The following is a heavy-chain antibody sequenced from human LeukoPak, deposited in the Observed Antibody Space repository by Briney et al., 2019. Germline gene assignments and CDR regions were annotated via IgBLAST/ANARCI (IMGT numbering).Heavy chain of an antibody. J-gene: IGHJ4*02. CDR2: INHSGST. CDR1: GGSFSGYY. D-gene: IGHD6-19*01. CDR3: AGSSGWDDY. Sequence: SGTLSLTCAVYGGSFSGYYWSWIRQPPGKGLEWIGEINHSGSTNYNPSLKSRVTISVDTSKNQFSLKLSSVTAADTAVYYCAGSSGWDDYWGQGTLVTVSS. V-gene: IGHV4-34*01.